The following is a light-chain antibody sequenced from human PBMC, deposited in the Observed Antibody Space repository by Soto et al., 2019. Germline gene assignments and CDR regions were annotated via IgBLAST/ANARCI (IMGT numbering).Light chain of an antibody. CDR3: HQYGSAPWT. CDR1: QSVSSNF. V-gene: IGKV3-20*01. Sequence: EIVLTQPPGTLSLSPGERATLSCRASQSVSSNFLAWYQQKPGQAPRLLISGASNRASGTPDRFRGSGSGTDFTLTITRLEPEDFAVYYCHQYGSAPWTFGQGTKVDIK. J-gene: IGKJ1*01. CDR2: GAS.